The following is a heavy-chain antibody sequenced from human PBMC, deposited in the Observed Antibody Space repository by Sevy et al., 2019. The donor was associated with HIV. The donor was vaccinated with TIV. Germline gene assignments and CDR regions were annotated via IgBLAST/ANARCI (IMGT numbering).Heavy chain of an antibody. Sequence: GGSLRLSCSASGFILSKYAMSWVRQAPGKGLEWVSSISGSGDAFYYSDSVKGRFTIYRDDSNNTLYLHLRSLRAEDTALYYCAKYFYGSGNYAFDNWGQGTLVTVSS. V-gene: IGHV3-23*01. CDR2: ISGSGDAF. CDR3: AKYFYGSGNYAFDN. J-gene: IGHJ4*02. CDR1: GFILSKYA. D-gene: IGHD3-10*01.